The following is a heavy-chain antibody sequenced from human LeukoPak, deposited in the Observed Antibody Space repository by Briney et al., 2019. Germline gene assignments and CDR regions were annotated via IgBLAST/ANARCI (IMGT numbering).Heavy chain of an antibody. CDR1: GFTFDDYG. Sequence: PGGSLRLSCVASGFTFDDYGMGWVRQVPGKGLEWVSGTNWNGGSTGYADSVKGRFTISRDNAKNSLYLQMNSLRAEDTALYYCARGTEVYYDSSSYYSYRGQGTLVTVSS. V-gene: IGHV3-20*04. CDR2: TNWNGGST. J-gene: IGHJ4*02. D-gene: IGHD3-22*01. CDR3: ARGTEVYYDSSSYYSY.